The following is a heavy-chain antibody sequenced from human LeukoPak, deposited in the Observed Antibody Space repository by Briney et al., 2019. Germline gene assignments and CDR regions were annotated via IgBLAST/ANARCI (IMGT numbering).Heavy chain of an antibody. CDR2: IFSGEST. V-gene: IGHV3-53*01. CDR3: ARDLKTSGWYGDFDY. CDR1: GFTVSSNY. Sequence: GGSLRLSCVASGFTVSSNYMNWVRQAPGKGLEWVSAIFSGESTIYADTLTGRFTNSRDNSKKTVYLEMNSLRAEDTAVYYCARDLKTSGWYGDFDYWGQGTLVTVSS. D-gene: IGHD6-19*01. J-gene: IGHJ4*02.